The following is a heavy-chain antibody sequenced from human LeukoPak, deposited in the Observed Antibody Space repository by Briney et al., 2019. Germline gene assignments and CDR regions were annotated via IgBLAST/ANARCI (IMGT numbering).Heavy chain of an antibody. J-gene: IGHJ5*02. V-gene: IGHV1-69*01. Sequence: ASVKVSCKASGGTFRSYTIAWVRQAPGQGLEWMGGIIPIFGTTKYAQKFQGRVTITADESTSTAYMELSSLRSEDTAVYYCARGFRLSAIEDWFDPWGQGTLVTVSS. CDR1: GGTFRSYT. CDR3: ARGFRLSAIEDWFDP. CDR2: IIPIFGTT. D-gene: IGHD2-2*02.